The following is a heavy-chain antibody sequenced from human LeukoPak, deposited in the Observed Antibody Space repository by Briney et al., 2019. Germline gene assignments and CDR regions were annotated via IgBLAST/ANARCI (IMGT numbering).Heavy chain of an antibody. J-gene: IGHJ6*02. CDR1: GFTFSNAW. Sequence: GGSLRHSCAAFGFTFSNAWLSWVRQAPGKGLEWVGRIKSKAHGGTIDYAAPVEGRFTISRDDSKNTLYLQMNSLKSEDTAVYYCATEYYGMDDWGQGTTVTVSS. CDR3: ATEYYGMDD. CDR2: IKSKAHGGTI. V-gene: IGHV3-15*01.